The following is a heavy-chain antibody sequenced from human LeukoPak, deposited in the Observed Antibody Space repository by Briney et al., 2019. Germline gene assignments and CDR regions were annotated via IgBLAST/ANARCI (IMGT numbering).Heavy chain of an antibody. CDR2: IKQDGSEK. J-gene: IGHJ4*02. CDR1: GFTFSSYW. V-gene: IGHV3-7*01. Sequence: GGSLRLSCAASGFTFSSYWMSWVRQAPGKGLEWVANIKQDGSEKYYVDSVKGRFTISRDNAKNSLYLQMNSLRAEDTAVYYCARDGYSSSWYQDYWGQGTLVTVSS. CDR3: ARDGYSSSWYQDY. D-gene: IGHD6-13*01.